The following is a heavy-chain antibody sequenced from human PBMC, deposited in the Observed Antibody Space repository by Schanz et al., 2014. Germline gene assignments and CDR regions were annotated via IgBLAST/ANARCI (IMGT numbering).Heavy chain of an antibody. J-gene: IGHJ3*02. CDR1: GYTFTTYY. CDR3: ARGPSTGAFDI. Sequence: QVQLVQSGAEVKKPGVSVKVSCKASGYTFTTYYIHWVRQAPGQGLEWMGWISAYNGHTTYAQKFQGRVTMTTDTSTSTAYMELRNVRYDDTAMYYCARGPSTGAFDIWGQGTMVTVSS. CDR2: ISAYNGHT. V-gene: IGHV1-18*04.